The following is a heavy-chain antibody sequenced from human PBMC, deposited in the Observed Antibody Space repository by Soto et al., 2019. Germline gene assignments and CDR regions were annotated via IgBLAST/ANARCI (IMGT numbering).Heavy chain of an antibody. V-gene: IGHV4-30-4*01. J-gene: IGHJ6*02. CDR1: GGSISSGDYY. CDR3: AVESREVRGVIVYYGMDV. CDR2: IYYSGST. D-gene: IGHD3-10*01. Sequence: QVQLQESGPGLVKPSQTLSLTCTVSGGSISSGDYYWSWIRQPPGKGLAWIGYIYYSGSTYYNPSLKSRVTISVDTSKHQFALKLSSVAAADTAVYYWAVESREVRGVIVYYGMDVWGQGTTVTVSS.